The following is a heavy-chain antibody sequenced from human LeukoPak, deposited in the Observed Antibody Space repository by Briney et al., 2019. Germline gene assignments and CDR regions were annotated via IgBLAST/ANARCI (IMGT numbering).Heavy chain of an antibody. Sequence: GGSLRLSCAASGFTFSIYGMHWVRQAPGKGLDWVAYIRYDGSNKQYADSVKGRFTISRDNSRNTLYLQMNSLTAEDTAVYYCARDSMIVVVIRPLDYWGQGTLVTVSS. CDR1: GFTFSIYG. J-gene: IGHJ4*02. CDR3: ARDSMIVVVIRPLDY. CDR2: IRYDGSNK. V-gene: IGHV3-30*02. D-gene: IGHD3-22*01.